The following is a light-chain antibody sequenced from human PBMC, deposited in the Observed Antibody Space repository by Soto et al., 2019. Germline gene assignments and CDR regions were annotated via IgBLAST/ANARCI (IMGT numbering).Light chain of an antibody. J-gene: IGKJ1*01. CDR1: QSVSSN. Sequence: MTQSPSTLSVSPGERATLSCRVSQSVSSNLAWYQQKPGQAPRLLIYGASTRATGIPARFSGSGSGTEFTLTISSLQSEDFAVYYCQQYNNWPPWTFGQGTKVDNK. CDR3: QQYNNWPPWT. V-gene: IGKV3-15*01. CDR2: GAS.